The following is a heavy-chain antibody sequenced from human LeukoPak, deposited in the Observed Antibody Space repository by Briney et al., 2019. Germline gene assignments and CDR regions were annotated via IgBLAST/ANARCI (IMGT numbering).Heavy chain of an antibody. D-gene: IGHD4-23*01. Sequence: PGGSLRLSCVASGFTISGHAMSWVRQAPAKGLEWVSITVAGYGETHYADSVRGRFTISRDDSSNTLSLEMNSLRADDTGTYYCVKDFCRGGNCPFPFFDSWGQGTVVTVSS. CDR3: VKDFCRGGNCPFPFFDS. CDR2: TVAGYGET. J-gene: IGHJ4*02. V-gene: IGHV3-23*01. CDR1: GFTISGHA.